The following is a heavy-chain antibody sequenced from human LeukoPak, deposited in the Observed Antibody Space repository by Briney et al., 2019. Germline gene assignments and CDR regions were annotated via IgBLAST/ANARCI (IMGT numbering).Heavy chain of an antibody. D-gene: IGHD2-21*02. CDR1: GGPISSFY. Sequence: VKPSETLSLSCTVSGGPISSFYWSWIRQPPGKGLERSGYVYYSGSTNYNPSLKSRVTISVDTSKNQFSLKLSSVTAADTAVYYCARERAYCGADCYRCFDYWGQGTLVTVSS. J-gene: IGHJ4*02. CDR2: VYYSGST. CDR3: ARERAYCGADCYRCFDY. V-gene: IGHV4-59*01.